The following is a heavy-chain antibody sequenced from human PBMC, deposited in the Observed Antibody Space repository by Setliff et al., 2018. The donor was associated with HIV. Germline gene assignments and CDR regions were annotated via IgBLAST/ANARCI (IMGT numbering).Heavy chain of an antibody. CDR3: ARLGRTGLTTGFFDS. V-gene: IGHV1-2*06. Sequence: ASVKVSCKASGYAFTGYFLHWVRQAPGQGLEWMGRINPHTAAADYSQIFQGRVTMTRDTSIGTVYLELSRLKFNDTAVYYCARLGRTGLTTGFFDSWGQGTLVTVSS. CDR2: INPHTAAA. CDR1: GYAFTGYF. J-gene: IGHJ4*02. D-gene: IGHD4-4*01.